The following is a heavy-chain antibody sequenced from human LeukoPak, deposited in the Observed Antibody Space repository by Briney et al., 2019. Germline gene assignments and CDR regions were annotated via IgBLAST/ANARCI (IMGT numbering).Heavy chain of an antibody. CDR2: IYYSGST. D-gene: IGHD6-19*01. V-gene: IGHV4-59*08. CDR1: GGSISSHY. CDR3: ARLERGSSGWSKIEY. Sequence: SETLSLTCTVSGGSISSHYWSWIRQPPGTGLEWIGYIYYSGSTNYNPSLQSRVTISVDTSKNQFSLRLSSVTAADTAVYYCARLERGSSGWSKIEYWGQGTLVTVSS. J-gene: IGHJ4*02.